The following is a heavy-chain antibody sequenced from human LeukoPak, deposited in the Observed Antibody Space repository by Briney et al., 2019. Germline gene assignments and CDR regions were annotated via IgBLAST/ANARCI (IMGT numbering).Heavy chain of an antibody. CDR1: GFTFRSYS. CDR2: ISSSSSYI. CDR3: ARSGSGWYPDY. J-gene: IGHJ4*02. V-gene: IGHV3-21*01. Sequence: PGGSLRRSCAASGFTFRSYSMNWVRQAPGKGLEWVSYISSSSSYIYYAGSVKGRFTISRDNAKNSLFLQMNSLRAEDTAVYYCARSGSGWYPDYWGQGTLVTVSS. D-gene: IGHD6-19*01.